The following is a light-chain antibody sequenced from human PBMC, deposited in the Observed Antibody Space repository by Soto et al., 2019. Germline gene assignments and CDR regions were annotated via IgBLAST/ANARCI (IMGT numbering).Light chain of an antibody. CDR3: QQRSDCAPYT. CDR2: DAS. CDR1: QSVSSY. V-gene: IGKV3-11*01. J-gene: IGKJ2*01. Sequence: EIVLTQSPATLSLSPGERATLSCRASQSVSSYLAWYQHKPGQAPRLLIYDASNRATGIPARFSGSGSVTGFTLTISSLEPEDFAVYYCQQRSDCAPYTFGQGTKLEIK.